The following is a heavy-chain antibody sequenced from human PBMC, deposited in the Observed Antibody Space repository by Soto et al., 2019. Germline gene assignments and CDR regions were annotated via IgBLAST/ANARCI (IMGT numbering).Heavy chain of an antibody. Sequence: QVQLVQSGAEVKKPGASVKVSCKASGYTFTRYGISWVRQAPGQGLEWMGWISAYNGNTNYAQKLQGRVTMTTDTATRTAYMELRSMRSDDTAVYYCARDSAYYRNNDAFDIWGQGTMVTVSS. D-gene: IGHD3-10*01. J-gene: IGHJ3*02. CDR3: ARDSAYYRNNDAFDI. CDR1: GYTFTRYG. CDR2: ISAYNGNT. V-gene: IGHV1-18*01.